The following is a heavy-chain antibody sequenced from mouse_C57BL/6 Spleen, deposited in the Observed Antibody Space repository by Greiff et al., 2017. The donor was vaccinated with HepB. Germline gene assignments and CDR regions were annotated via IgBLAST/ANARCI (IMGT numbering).Heavy chain of an antibody. CDR2: IYPRDGST. Sequence: VKVVESGPELVKPGASVKLSCKASGYTFTSYDINWVKQRPGQGLEWIGWIYPRDGSTKYNEKFKGKATLTVDTSSSTAYMGLHSLTSEDSAVYFCARDTTVVDYWGQGTTLTVSS. V-gene: IGHV1-85*01. J-gene: IGHJ2*01. CDR3: ARDTTVVDY. D-gene: IGHD1-1*01. CDR1: GYTFTSYD.